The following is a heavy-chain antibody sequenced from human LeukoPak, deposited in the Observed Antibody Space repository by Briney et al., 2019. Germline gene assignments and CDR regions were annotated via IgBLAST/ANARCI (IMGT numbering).Heavy chain of an antibody. CDR1: GDSVSSGDYY. V-gene: IGHV4-30-4*01. D-gene: IGHD6-19*01. CDR3: SRGAGLSDY. J-gene: IGHJ4*02. Sequence: PSQTLSLTGTVSGDSVSSGDYYWSWIRQPPGKGLEWIGYIYHSGSTFYNPSLKSRVTISIDTSKNQFSLKLSSVTAADTAVYYCSRGAGLSDYWGQGTLVTVSS. CDR2: IYHSGST.